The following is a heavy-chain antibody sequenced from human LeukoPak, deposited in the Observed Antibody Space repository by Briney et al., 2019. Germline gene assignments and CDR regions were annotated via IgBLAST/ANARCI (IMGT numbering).Heavy chain of an antibody. CDR2: IYYSGST. CDR3: ARHGLAAGNWFDP. V-gene: IGHV4-59*08. Sequence: SETLSLTCTVSGGSISCYYWSWIRQPPGKGLEWIGYIYYSGSTNYNPSLKSRVTISVDTSKNQFSLKLSSVTAADTAVYYCARHGLAAGNWFDPWGQGTLDTVSS. CDR1: GGSISCYY. J-gene: IGHJ5*02. D-gene: IGHD6-25*01.